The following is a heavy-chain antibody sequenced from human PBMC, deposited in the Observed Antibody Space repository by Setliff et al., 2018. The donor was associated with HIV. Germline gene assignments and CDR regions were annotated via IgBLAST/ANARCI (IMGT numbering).Heavy chain of an antibody. V-gene: IGHV4-34*01. CDR2: ISQTRST. D-gene: IGHD3-16*01. CDR3: ARGRLRTVTSLIKKRASYTWLDP. Sequence: LSLTCAVYGGSFSGDYWVWIRQSPGKGLEWIGDISQTRSTNYDPSLKSRVTISLDTSKNQLFLKLTSVSAADTAVYYCARGRLRTVTSLIKKRASYTWLDPWGQGTLVTVSS. J-gene: IGHJ5*02. CDR1: GGSFSGDY.